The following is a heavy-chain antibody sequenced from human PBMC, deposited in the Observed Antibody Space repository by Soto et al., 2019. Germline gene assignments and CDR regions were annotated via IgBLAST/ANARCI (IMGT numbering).Heavy chain of an antibody. CDR3: AKDVVVGATTGLGDYYYYYGMDV. V-gene: IGHV3-30*18. CDR2: ITYDGSNK. D-gene: IGHD1-26*01. Sequence: QVQLVESGGGVVQPGRSLRLSCAASGFTFSSYGMHWVRQAPGKGLEWVAVITYDGSNKYYADSVKGRFTISRDNSTNAQYLPMNSPRAEDTAVYYCAKDVVVGATTGLGDYYYYYGMDVWGQGTTVTVSS. J-gene: IGHJ6*02. CDR1: GFTFSSYG.